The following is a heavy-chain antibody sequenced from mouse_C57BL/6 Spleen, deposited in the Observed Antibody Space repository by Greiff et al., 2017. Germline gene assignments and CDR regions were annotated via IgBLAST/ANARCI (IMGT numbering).Heavy chain of an antibody. J-gene: IGHJ3*01. Sequence: EVKLQESGPGLVKPSQSLSLTCSVTGYSITSGYYWNWIRQFPGNKLEWMGYISYDGSNNYNPSLKNRISITRDTSKNQFFLKLNSVTTEDTATYYCARGMDGYFFAYWGQGTLVTVSA. CDR1: GYSITSGYY. D-gene: IGHD2-3*01. CDR3: ARGMDGYFFAY. V-gene: IGHV3-6*01. CDR2: ISYDGSN.